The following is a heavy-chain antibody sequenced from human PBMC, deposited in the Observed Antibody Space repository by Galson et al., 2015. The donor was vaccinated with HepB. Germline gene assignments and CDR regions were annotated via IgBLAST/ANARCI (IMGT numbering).Heavy chain of an antibody. V-gene: IGHV1-8*01. Sequence: SVKVSCKASGYTLTSYDINWVRQATGQGLEWMGWMNPNSGNTGYAQKFQGRVTMTRNTSISTAYMELSSLRSEDTAVYYCARGGSDYDFWSGSMYNWFDPWGQGTLVTVSS. J-gene: IGHJ5*02. D-gene: IGHD3-3*01. CDR1: GYTLTSYD. CDR2: MNPNSGNT. CDR3: ARGGSDYDFWSGSMYNWFDP.